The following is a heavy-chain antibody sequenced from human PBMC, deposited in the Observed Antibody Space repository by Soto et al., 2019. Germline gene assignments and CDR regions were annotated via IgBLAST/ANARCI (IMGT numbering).Heavy chain of an antibody. CDR1: GYTFASYG. J-gene: IGHJ4*02. Sequence: QVQLVQSGAEVKKPGASVKVSCKTSGYTFASYGISWVRQGPGQGFEWMGWISVYDGNTKYAPKLQGRVTITTDRSTSTAYMELRSLRSDDTAVYYCARDSPLDYLGQGNLVTVSS. CDR2: ISVYDGNT. V-gene: IGHV1-18*04. CDR3: ARDSPLDY.